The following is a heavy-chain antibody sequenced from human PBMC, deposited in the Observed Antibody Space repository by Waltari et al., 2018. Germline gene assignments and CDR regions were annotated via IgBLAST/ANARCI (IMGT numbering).Heavy chain of an antibody. V-gene: IGHV4-34*01. CDR3: ARGYFWSGYPYMDV. CDR1: GGSFSGYY. D-gene: IGHD3-3*01. CDR2: INHSGST. Sequence: QVQLQQWGAGLLKPSETLSLTCAVYGGSFSGYYWSWIRQPPGKGLEWIGEINHSGSTNYNPSLKSRVTISVDTSKNQFSLKLSSVTAADTAVYYCARGYFWSGYPYMDVWGKGTTVTVSS. J-gene: IGHJ6*03.